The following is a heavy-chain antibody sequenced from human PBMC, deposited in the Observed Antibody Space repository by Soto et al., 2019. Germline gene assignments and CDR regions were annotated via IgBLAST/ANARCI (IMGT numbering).Heavy chain of an antibody. V-gene: IGHV3-23*01. J-gene: IGHJ4*02. CDR2: ISGGGGVT. Sequence: EVQLLESGGGLVQPGGSLRLSCAASGFTFSSYAMSWVRQAPGRGLEWVSSISGGGGVTYYADSVKGRFTISRDDSKNTLYLQMNSLRAEDTAVYYCARHSARIAPVVYWGQGTLVTVSS. CDR3: ARHSARIAPVVY. CDR1: GFTFSSYA. D-gene: IGHD6-6*01.